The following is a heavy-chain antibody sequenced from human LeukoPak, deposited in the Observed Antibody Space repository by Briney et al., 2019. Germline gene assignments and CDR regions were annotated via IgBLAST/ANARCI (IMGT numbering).Heavy chain of an antibody. CDR2: IYYSGST. V-gene: IGHV4-31*03. J-gene: IGHJ4*02. D-gene: IGHD6-19*01. Sequence: PSETLSLTCTVSGGSISSGGYYWSWIRQHPGKGLEWIGYIYYSGSTYYNPSLKSRFTISVDTSKNQFSLKLSSVTAADTAVYYCASESSSGQVDYWGQGTLVTVSS. CDR1: GGSISSGGYY. CDR3: ASESSSGQVDY.